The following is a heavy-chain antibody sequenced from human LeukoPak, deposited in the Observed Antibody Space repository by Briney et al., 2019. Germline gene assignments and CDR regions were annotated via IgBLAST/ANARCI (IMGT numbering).Heavy chain of an antibody. J-gene: IGHJ4*02. D-gene: IGHD6-19*01. Sequence: SETLSLTCAVYGGSFSGYHWSWIRQPPGKGLEWIGEINHSGSTNYNPSLKSRVTISVDTSKNQFSLKLSSVTAADTAVYYCARRGLGSGWYGIDYWGQGTLVTVSS. CDR2: INHSGST. V-gene: IGHV4-34*01. CDR3: ARRGLGSGWYGIDY. CDR1: GGSFSGYH.